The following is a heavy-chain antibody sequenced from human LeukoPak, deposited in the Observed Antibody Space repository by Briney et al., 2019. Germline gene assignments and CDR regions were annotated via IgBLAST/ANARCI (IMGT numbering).Heavy chain of an antibody. CDR1: GGSISSGGYY. CDR3: ARGSGYEYYYYYGMDV. Sequence: SETLSLTCTVSGGSISSGGYYWSWIRQHPGKGLEWIGYIYYSGSTYYNPSLKSRVTISVDTSKNQFSLKLSSVTAADTAVYYCARGSGYEYYYYYGMDVWGQGTTVTVSS. J-gene: IGHJ6*02. V-gene: IGHV4-31*03. CDR2: IYYSGST. D-gene: IGHD5-12*01.